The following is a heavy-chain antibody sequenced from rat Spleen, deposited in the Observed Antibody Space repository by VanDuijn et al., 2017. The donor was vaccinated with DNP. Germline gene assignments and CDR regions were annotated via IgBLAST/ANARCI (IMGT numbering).Heavy chain of an antibody. V-gene: IGHV5-7*01. CDR1: GFNFSDYN. J-gene: IGHJ3*01. CDR3: VTHPSWFGY. CDR2: ILFDGSRT. Sequence: EVQLVESGGGSVQPGRSLKLSCAASGFNFSDYNMAWVRQTPKKGLEWVTAILFDGSRTYYRDSVKGRFTISRDNAKRTQYLQMDSLRSEDTATYYCVTHPSWFGYWGPGTLVTVSS.